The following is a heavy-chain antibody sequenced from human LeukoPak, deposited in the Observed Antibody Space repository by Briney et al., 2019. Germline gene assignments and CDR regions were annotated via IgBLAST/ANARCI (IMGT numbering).Heavy chain of an antibody. CDR3: AKDGIYARPARVLPVAPGDYYQYYMDV. V-gene: IGHV3-30*02. CDR1: GFTFSSYG. CDR2: IRYDGSTK. D-gene: IGHD2-2*01. Sequence: GGSLRLSCAASGFTFSSYGMHWVRQTPGKGLEWVAFIRYDGSTKYYRDSVKGRSTISRDNSKSTLYLQMNSLRPEDTAVYYCAKDGIYARPARVLPVAPGDYYQYYMDVWGKGTTVTVSS. J-gene: IGHJ6*03.